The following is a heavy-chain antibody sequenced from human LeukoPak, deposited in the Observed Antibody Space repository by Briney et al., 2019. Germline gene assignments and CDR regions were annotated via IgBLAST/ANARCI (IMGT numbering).Heavy chain of an antibody. D-gene: IGHD2-15*01. CDR1: GGSFSGYY. Sequence: SETLSLTCAVYGGSFSGYYWSWIRQPPGKGLEWIEEINHSGSTNYNPSLKSRVTISVDTSKNQFSLELSSVTAADTAAYYCARAASYCSGGSCYSGEKYYFDYWGQGTLVTVSS. J-gene: IGHJ4*02. V-gene: IGHV4-34*01. CDR2: INHSGST. CDR3: ARAASYCSGGSCYSGEKYYFDY.